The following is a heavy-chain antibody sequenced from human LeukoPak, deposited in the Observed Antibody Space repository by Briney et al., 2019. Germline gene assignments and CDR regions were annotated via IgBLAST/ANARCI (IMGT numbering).Heavy chain of an antibody. V-gene: IGHV3-23*01. D-gene: IGHD3-22*01. Sequence: GGSLRLSCAASGFTFSSYAMSWVRQAPVKGLEWVSAISGSGGSTYYADSVKGRFTISRDNSKNTLYLQMNSLRAEDTAVYYCAKVTVVVIEYFDYWGQGTLVTVSS. J-gene: IGHJ4*02. CDR2: ISGSGGST. CDR3: AKVTVVVIEYFDY. CDR1: GFTFSSYA.